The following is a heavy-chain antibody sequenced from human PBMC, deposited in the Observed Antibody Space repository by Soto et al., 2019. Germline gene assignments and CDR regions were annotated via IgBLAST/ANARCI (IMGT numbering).Heavy chain of an antibody. CDR1: GYTFSNSG. J-gene: IGHJ4*02. CDR2: INSDNGNT. D-gene: IGHD2-15*01. V-gene: IGHV1-18*01. Sequence: QVQLIQSGAEVKKPGASVKVSCKASGYTFSNSGISWVRQAPGQGLEWLGWINSDNGNTNYAQKLQGRVTMTTDTSTSTAYMELRSLRSDDTAVYYCARFGVVVAAGDYWGQGTLVTVSS. CDR3: ARFGVVVAAGDY.